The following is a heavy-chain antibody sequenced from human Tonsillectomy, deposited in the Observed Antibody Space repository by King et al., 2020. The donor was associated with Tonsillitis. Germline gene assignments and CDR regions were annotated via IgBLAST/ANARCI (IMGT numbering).Heavy chain of an antibody. CDR2: IAYDASYE. CDR3: AKDGIALSDWYFDL. J-gene: IGHJ2*01. CDR1: GFTFSNYG. V-gene: IGHV3-30*18. Sequence: EQLVQSGGGVVQPGRSLRLSCAASGFTFSNYGMHWVRQAPGKGLEWVALIAYDASYENYADSVKGRFAISRDNSKNTLYLEMNSLRVEDTAVYYCAKDGIALSDWYFDLWGRGTLVTVSS. D-gene: IGHD3-16*02.